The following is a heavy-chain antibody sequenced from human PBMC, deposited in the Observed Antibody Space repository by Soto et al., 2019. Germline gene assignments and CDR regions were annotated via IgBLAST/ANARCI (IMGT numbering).Heavy chain of an antibody. D-gene: IGHD2-2*01. V-gene: IGHV1-46*01. CDR3: ARSRAKDIVLVPAAPYYYGMDV. Sequence: ASVTVSCTASGYTFTSYYMHWVRQAPGQGLEWMGIINPSGGSTSYAQKFQGRVTMTRDTSTSTVYMELSSLRSEDTAVYYCARSRAKDIVLVPAAPYYYGMDVWGQGTTVTVSS. CDR2: INPSGGST. CDR1: GYTFTSYY. J-gene: IGHJ6*02.